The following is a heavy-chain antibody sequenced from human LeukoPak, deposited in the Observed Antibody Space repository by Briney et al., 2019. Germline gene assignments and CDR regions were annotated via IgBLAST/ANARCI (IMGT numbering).Heavy chain of an antibody. CDR2: ITGGGDYT. V-gene: IGHV3-23*01. CDR3: AKGIYTSTSYYDS. CDR1: GFTFSSYV. J-gene: IGHJ4*02. D-gene: IGHD2-2*01. Sequence: GGSLRLSCAASGFTFSSYVMTWVRQAPGKGLAWVSTITGGGDYTYYVDSVKGRFTISRDNSKNTLHLQVNSLRAEDTAVYYCAKGIYTSTSYYDSWGQGTLVTVSS.